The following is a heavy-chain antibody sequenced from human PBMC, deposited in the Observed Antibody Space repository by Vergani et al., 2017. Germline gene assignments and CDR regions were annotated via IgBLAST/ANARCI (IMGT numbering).Heavy chain of an antibody. CDR3: VSRRWERQEVDY. CDR1: GYTFTDYW. CDR2: VYARDAIT. D-gene: IGHD1-26*01. Sequence: EVQLVQSGAEVKKPGESLKISCEGSGYTFTDYWVGWVRQKPGKGLEWMGVVYARDAITRYSLSFEGQVTISADKSINTPYLEWDSLRASDSAMYYCVSRRWERQEVDYWGQGTLVTV. V-gene: IGHV5-51*01. J-gene: IGHJ4*02.